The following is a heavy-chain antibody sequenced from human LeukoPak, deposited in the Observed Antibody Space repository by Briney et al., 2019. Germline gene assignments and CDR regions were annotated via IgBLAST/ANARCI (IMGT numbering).Heavy chain of an antibody. D-gene: IGHD1-26*01. CDR2: INNVGSHI. V-gene: IGHV3-21*01. Sequence: GGSLRLSCAASGFTFSSSAMNWVRQAPGKGLEWVSSINNVGSHIYYAGSVRGRFTISRDNAKNLLYLQMDSLRAEDTAVYYCASSPGATTLGDAFDIWGQGTMVTVSS. J-gene: IGHJ3*02. CDR3: ASSPGATTLGDAFDI. CDR1: GFTFSSSA.